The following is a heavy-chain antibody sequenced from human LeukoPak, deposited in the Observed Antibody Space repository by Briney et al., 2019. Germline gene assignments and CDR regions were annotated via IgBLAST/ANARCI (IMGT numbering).Heavy chain of an antibody. D-gene: IGHD2-8*01. V-gene: IGHV4-34*01. Sequence: SETLSLTCAVYGGSFNGYYWSWIRQAPGKGLEWIGEINHTGSTNYNPSLKSRVTISVEMSKNQFSLKLSSVTAADTAVYYCAKDRCSNGIGCYYYYMDVWGKGTTVTISS. CDR3: AKDRCSNGIGCYYYYMDV. CDR2: INHTGST. J-gene: IGHJ6*03. CDR1: GGSFNGYY.